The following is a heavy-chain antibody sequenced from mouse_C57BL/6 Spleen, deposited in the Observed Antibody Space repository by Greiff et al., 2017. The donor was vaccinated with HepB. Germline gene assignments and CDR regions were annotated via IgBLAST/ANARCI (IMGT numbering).Heavy chain of an antibody. CDR1: GYSITSGYY. D-gene: IGHD2-5*01. V-gene: IGHV3-6*01. CDR2: ISYDGSN. J-gene: IGHJ4*01. CDR3: ARASNRAMDY. Sequence: ESGPGLVKPSQSLSLTCSVTGYSITSGYYWNWIRQFPGNKLEWMGYISYDGSNNYNPSLKNRISITRDTSKNQFFLKLNSVTTEDTATYYCARASNRAMDYWGQGTSVTVSS.